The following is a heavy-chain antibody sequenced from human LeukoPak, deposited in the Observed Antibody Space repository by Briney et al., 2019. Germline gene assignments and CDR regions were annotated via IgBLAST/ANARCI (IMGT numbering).Heavy chain of an antibody. CDR3: ARGGFRDAFDI. CDR2: IYYSGST. J-gene: IGHJ3*02. V-gene: IGHV4-59*01. Sequence: PSETLSLTCTVSGGSINTYYWSWIRQPPGKGLEWIGYIYYSGSTNYNPSLQSRVTISVDTSKNQFSLKLSSVTAADTAVYSCARGGFRDAFDIWGQGTMVTVSS. CDR1: GGSINTYY. D-gene: IGHD3-10*01.